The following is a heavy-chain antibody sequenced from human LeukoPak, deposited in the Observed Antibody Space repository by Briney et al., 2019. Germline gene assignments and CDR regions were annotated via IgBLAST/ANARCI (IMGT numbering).Heavy chain of an antibody. V-gene: IGHV3-23*01. Sequence: PGGSLRLSCAASGFTFSSYAMSWVRQAPGKGREWVSAISGSGGSTYYADSVRGRFTFSRDNSKNTLYLKMNSLRAENTAVYYCAKDRLYFNRRPFDYWGQGTLVTVSS. CDR1: GFTFSSYA. CDR2: ISGSGGST. CDR3: AKDRLYFNRRPFDY. D-gene: IGHD1-1*01. J-gene: IGHJ4*02.